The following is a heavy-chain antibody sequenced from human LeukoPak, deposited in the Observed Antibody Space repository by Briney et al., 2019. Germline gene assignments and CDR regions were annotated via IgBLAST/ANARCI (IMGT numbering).Heavy chain of an antibody. Sequence: PGGSLRLSCAASGFTFSSYWMSWVRQAPGKGLEWVANIKQDGSEKYYVDSVKGRFTISRDNAKNSLYLQMNSLRAEDTAVYYCAKDISPFGVVMGYWGQGTLVTVSS. CDR3: AKDISPFGVVMGY. D-gene: IGHD3-3*01. J-gene: IGHJ4*02. CDR2: IKQDGSEK. CDR1: GFTFSSYW. V-gene: IGHV3-7*03.